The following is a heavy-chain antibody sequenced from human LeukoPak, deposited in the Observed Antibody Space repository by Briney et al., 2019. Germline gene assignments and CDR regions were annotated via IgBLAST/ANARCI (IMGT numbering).Heavy chain of an antibody. CDR3: ARASDSSGYYDY. D-gene: IGHD3-22*01. CDR2: INSDGSTT. V-gene: IGHV3-74*01. J-gene: IGHJ4*02. Sequence: PGGSLRLSCAASGLTFSTYWMHWVRQAPGKGLVWVSRINSDGSTTSYADSVKGRFTISRGNAKNTLYLQMNSLRAEDTAVYYCARASDSSGYYDYWGQGTLVTVSS. CDR1: GLTFSTYW.